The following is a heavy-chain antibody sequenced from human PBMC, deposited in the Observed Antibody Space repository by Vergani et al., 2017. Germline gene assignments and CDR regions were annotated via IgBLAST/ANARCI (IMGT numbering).Heavy chain of an antibody. CDR1: GFSFSTYA. D-gene: IGHD3-10*01. J-gene: IGHJ5*02. CDR3: ARGNYYGSGTYVDP. Sequence: EVQLVESGGGLVQPGGSLRLSCVGSGFSFSTYALQWVRQAPGKGLEWVSHIYSGDETYYADSVKGRVTISRDTSKNTLHLQINNLRVEDTAVYYCARGNYYGSGTYVDPWGQGTLVTVSS. CDR2: IYSGDET. V-gene: IGHV3-66*02.